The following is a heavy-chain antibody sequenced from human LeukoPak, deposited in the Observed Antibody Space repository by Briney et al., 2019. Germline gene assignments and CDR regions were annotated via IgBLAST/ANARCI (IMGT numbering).Heavy chain of an antibody. V-gene: IGHV3-21*01. D-gene: IGHD3-9*01. CDR3: ASGESILTGFDY. CDR1: GFTFSSSS. J-gene: IGHJ4*02. Sequence: GGSLRLSCAASGFTFSSSSMNWVRQAPGKGLEWVSSISSSSSYIYYADSVKGRFTISRDNAKNSLYLQMNSLRAEDTAVYYCASGESILTGFDYWGQGTLVTVSS. CDR2: ISSSSSYI.